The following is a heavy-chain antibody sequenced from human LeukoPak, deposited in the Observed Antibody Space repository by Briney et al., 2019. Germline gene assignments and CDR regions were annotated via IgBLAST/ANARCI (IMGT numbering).Heavy chain of an antibody. V-gene: IGHV4-61*02. J-gene: IGHJ6*03. D-gene: IGHD6-19*01. CDR2: IYTSGST. CDR1: GGSISSGSYY. CDR3: ARALAVAGDYYYYMDV. Sequence: SETLSLTCTVSGGSISSGSYYWSWIRQPAGEGLEWIGCIYTSGSTNYNPSLKIRLTLSVDTYKNQFSLQLNSVTPEDTAVYYCARALAVAGDYYYYMDVWGKGTTVTVSS.